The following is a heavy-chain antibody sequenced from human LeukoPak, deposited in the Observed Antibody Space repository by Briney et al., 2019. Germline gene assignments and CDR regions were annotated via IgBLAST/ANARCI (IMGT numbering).Heavy chain of an antibody. J-gene: IGHJ4*02. V-gene: IGHV3-23*01. CDR1: GFSFSSYA. Sequence: GGSLRLSCAASGFSFSSYAMSWVRQAPGKGLEWVSAISGSGGSTYYADSVKGRFTISRDNSKNTLYLQMNSLRAEDTAVYYCAKYPGPETDFDYWGQGTLVTVSS. CDR3: AKYPGPETDFDY. D-gene: IGHD2-8*02. CDR2: ISGSGGST.